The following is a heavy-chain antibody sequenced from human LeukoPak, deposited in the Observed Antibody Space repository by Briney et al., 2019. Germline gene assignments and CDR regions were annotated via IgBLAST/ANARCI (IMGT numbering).Heavy chain of an antibody. Sequence: SETLSLTCTVSGGSISSSSYYWGWIRQPPGKGLEWIGSIYYSGSTYYNPSLKSRVTISVDTSKNQFSLKLSSVTAADTAVYYCARHSGSYYGYVDYWGQETLVTVSS. J-gene: IGHJ4*02. CDR3: ARHSGSYYGYVDY. CDR2: IYYSGST. V-gene: IGHV4-39*01. D-gene: IGHD1-26*01. CDR1: GGSISSSSYY.